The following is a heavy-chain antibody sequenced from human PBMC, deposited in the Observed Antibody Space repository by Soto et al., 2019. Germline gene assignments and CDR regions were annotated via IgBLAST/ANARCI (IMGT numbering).Heavy chain of an antibody. Sequence: QVQLVQSGAEVKKPGSSVKVSCKASGGTFSSYAISWVRQAPGQGLEWMGGIIPIFGTANYAQKFQGRVTITADESPSTAHMEPSSLRSEDRAVYSCARESRYCSGGSCYFLPGIDYWGQGTLVTVSS. CDR1: GGTFSSYA. D-gene: IGHD2-15*01. CDR2: IIPIFGTA. J-gene: IGHJ4*02. V-gene: IGHV1-69*12. CDR3: ARESRYCSGGSCYFLPGIDY.